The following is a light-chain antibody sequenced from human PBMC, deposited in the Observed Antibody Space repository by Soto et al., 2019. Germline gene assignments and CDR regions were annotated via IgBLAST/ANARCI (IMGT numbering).Light chain of an antibody. CDR3: LQDYNRPYT. CDR2: AAS. Sequence: AIQMTQSPSSMSASVGDRVTITCRASQGIRNDLGWYQQKPGEAPKLLIYAASSLKSGVAPRFRGSGSGTDFNLTISSLQPADSATYYCLQDYNRPYTFGQGAKLEI. J-gene: IGKJ2*01. CDR1: QGIRND. V-gene: IGKV1-6*01.